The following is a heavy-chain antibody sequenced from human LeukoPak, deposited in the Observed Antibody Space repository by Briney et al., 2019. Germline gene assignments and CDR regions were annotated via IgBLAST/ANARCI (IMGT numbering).Heavy chain of an antibody. Sequence: GGSLRLSCAASGFTFSTFAMIWVRQPPGKGLEWVSSIFPSGGEIHYADSVRGRFTISRDNSKSTLSLQMNSLRPEDTAVYYCAKFSSSGWSRSTNKWGQGTLVTVSS. CDR3: AKFSSSGWSRSTNK. CDR2: IFPSGGEI. V-gene: IGHV3-23*01. D-gene: IGHD6-19*01. J-gene: IGHJ4*02. CDR1: GFTFSTFA.